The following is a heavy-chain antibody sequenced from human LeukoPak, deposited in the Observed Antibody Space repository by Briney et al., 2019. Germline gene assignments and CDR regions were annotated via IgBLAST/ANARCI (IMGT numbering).Heavy chain of an antibody. Sequence: ASVKVSCKASGYTFTSYDISWVRQAPGQGLEWMGWISPYNGNTNYAQKLQGRVTLTTDTSTSTVYMELRSLRSDDTAVYYCARDLRLRLGELSPPGGYRGQGTLVTVSS. CDR1: GYTFTSYD. CDR2: ISPYNGNT. D-gene: IGHD3-16*02. CDR3: ARDLRLRLGELSPPGGY. J-gene: IGHJ4*02. V-gene: IGHV1-18*04.